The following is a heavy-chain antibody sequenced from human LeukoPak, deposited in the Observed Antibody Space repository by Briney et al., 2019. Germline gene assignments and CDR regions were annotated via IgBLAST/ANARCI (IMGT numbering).Heavy chain of an antibody. V-gene: IGHV4-34*01. J-gene: IGHJ5*02. CDR1: GGSFSGYY. D-gene: IGHD2-2*01. CDR3: ARDSYAVVPAAVYNWFDP. Sequence: SETLSLTCAVYGGSFSGYYWSWIRQPPGKGLEWIGEINHSGSTNYNPSLKSRVTISVDTSKNQFSLKLSSVTAADTAVYYCARDSYAVVPAAVYNWFDPWGQGTLVTVSS. CDR2: INHSGST.